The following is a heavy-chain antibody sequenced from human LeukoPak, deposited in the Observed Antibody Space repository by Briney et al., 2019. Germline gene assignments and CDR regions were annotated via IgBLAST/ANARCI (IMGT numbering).Heavy chain of an antibody. J-gene: IGHJ4*02. D-gene: IGHD6-19*01. CDR2: ISSSSSTI. CDR3: ARAYSSGWYPPGY. CDR1: GFTVSSNY. Sequence: GGSLRLSCAASGFTVSSNYMNWVRQAPGKGLEWVSYISSSSSTIYYADSVKGRFTISRDNAKNSLYLQMNSLRDEDTAVYYCARAYSSGWYPPGYWGQGTLVTVSS. V-gene: IGHV3-48*02.